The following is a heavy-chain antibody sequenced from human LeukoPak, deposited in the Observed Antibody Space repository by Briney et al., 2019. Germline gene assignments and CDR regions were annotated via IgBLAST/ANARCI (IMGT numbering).Heavy chain of an antibody. CDR3: VAARADFDY. V-gene: IGHV3-74*01. CDR1: GVXLSSYW. J-gene: IGHJ4*02. CDR2: MNSDGTST. D-gene: IGHD2-15*01. Sequence: GGSLRLSCPASGVXLSSYWMHWVRQAPGKGLVWVSRMNSDGTSTTYADPVKGRFTISRDTAKNSLYLQMNSLRAEDTAVYYCVAARADFDYWGQGTLVTVSS.